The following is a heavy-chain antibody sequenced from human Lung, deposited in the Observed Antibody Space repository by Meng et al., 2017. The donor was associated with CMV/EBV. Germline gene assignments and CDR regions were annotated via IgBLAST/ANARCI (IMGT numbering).Heavy chain of an antibody. Sequence: ASVKVSXKASGYTFNGYNMHWVRQAPGQGLEWMGWFNPNSGGTNYAQRFQGRVTLTIDTSISTAYMELSRLKADDTAVYFCARLFHTILGTGYYYGMDVWGQGTTVTVSS. CDR1: GYTFNGYN. J-gene: IGHJ6*02. CDR2: FNPNSGGT. CDR3: ARLFHTILGTGYYYGMDV. V-gene: IGHV1-2*02. D-gene: IGHD3/OR15-3a*01.